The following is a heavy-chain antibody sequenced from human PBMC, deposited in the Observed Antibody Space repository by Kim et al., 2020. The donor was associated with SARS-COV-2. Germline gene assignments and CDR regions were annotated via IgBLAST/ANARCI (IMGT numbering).Heavy chain of an antibody. CDR2: INPNSGAT. V-gene: IGHV1-2*02. CDR1: GYTFTDYS. Sequence: ASVKVSCKASGYTFTDYSMHWVRQAPGQGLEWMGWINPNSGATNYAQKFQGRVTMTRDTSISTAYMELSSLRSDDTAVYYCARESRAGSWGSRGVDYWGQGTLVTVSS. D-gene: IGHD7-27*01. CDR3: ARESRAGSWGSRGVDY. J-gene: IGHJ4*02.